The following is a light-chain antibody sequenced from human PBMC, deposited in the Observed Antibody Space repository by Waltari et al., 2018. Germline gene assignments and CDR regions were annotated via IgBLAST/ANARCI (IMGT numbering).Light chain of an antibody. J-gene: IGLJ2*01. CDR2: EVS. CDR1: RSDIGSYSL. V-gene: IGLV2-23*02. CDR3: CSYAGANLVI. Sequence: QSALTQPASVSGSPGPSITTPCSGTRSDIGSYSLVPWYQQHPGKAPKLIIHEVSERPSGVSDRFSGSKSGNTASLTISGLQTEDEATFYCCSYAGANLVIFGGGTRVTVL.